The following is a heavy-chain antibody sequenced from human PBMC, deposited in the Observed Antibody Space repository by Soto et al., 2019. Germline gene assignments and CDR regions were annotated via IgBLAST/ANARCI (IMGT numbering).Heavy chain of an antibody. D-gene: IGHD6-13*01. Sequence: EVQLLESGGGLVQPGGSLRLSCAASGFTFSSYAMSWIRQAPGKGLEWVSAISGSGGSTYYADSVKGRFTISRDNSKNTLYLQMNSLRAEDTAVYYCAKDRYSTPYGMDVWGQGTTVTVSS. CDR1: GFTFSSYA. J-gene: IGHJ6*02. CDR2: ISGSGGST. V-gene: IGHV3-23*01. CDR3: AKDRYSTPYGMDV.